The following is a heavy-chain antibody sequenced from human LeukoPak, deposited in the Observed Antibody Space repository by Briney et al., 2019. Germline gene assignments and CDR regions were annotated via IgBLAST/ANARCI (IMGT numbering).Heavy chain of an antibody. V-gene: IGHV3-23*01. CDR1: GFTFSSYA. J-gene: IGHJ4*02. Sequence: GGSLRLSCAASGFTFSSYAMSWVRQAPGKGLEWVSAISGSGGSTYYADSVKGRFTISRDNSKNTLYLQTNSLRAEDTAVYYCAKAKYCSGGSCYDDYWGQGTLVTVSS. CDR2: ISGSGGST. D-gene: IGHD2-15*01. CDR3: AKAKYCSGGSCYDDY.